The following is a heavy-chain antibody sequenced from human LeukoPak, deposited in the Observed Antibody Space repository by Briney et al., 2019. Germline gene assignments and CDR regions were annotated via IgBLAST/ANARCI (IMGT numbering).Heavy chain of an antibody. CDR1: HYSISSNYY. CDR2: IYHSGST. Sequence: SETLSLTCTVSHYSISSNYYWGWIRQPPGKGLEWIGSIYHSGSTYYNPSLKSRVTISVDTSKNQFSLKLASVTAADTAVYYCARSSGYMSYWGQGTLVTVSS. D-gene: IGHD3-22*01. V-gene: IGHV4-38-2*02. CDR3: ARSSGYMSY. J-gene: IGHJ4*02.